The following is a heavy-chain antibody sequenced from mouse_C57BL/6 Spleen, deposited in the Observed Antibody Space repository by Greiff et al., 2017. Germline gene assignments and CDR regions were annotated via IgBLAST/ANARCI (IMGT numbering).Heavy chain of an antibody. CDR3: ARGASNYEAMDY. J-gene: IGHJ4*01. D-gene: IGHD2-5*01. V-gene: IGHV3-1*01. CDR2: ISYSGST. CDR1: GYSITSGYD. Sequence: VQLQQSGPGMVKPSQSLSLTCTVTGYSITSGYDWHWIRHFPGNKLEWMGYISYSGSTNYNPSLKSRSSITHDTSKNHFFLKLNSVTTEDTATYYCARGASNYEAMDYWGQGTSVTVSS.